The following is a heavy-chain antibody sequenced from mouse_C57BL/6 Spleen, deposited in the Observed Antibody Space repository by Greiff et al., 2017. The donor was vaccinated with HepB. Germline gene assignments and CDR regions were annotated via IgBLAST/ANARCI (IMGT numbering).Heavy chain of an antibody. Sequence: EVQLQQSGPELVKPGASVKISCKASGYTFTDYYMNWVKQSHGKSLEWIGDINPNNGGTSYNQKFKGKATLTVDKSSSTAYMELRSLTSEDSAVYYCARGLLRFAYWGQGTLVTVSA. CDR2: INPNNGGT. D-gene: IGHD1-1*01. V-gene: IGHV1-26*01. CDR1: GYTFTDYY. CDR3: ARGLLRFAY. J-gene: IGHJ3*01.